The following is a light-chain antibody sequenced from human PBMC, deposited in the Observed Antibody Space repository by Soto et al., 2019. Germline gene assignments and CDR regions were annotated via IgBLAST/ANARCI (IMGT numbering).Light chain of an antibody. J-gene: IGKJ2*01. Sequence: EIVLTQSPGTLSLSPGERATLSCRASQSVGSDHLAWYQQTPGQAPRLLLYGASNRASGIPDRFSGSGSGTDFTLTISRLETEDFAVYSCQQYGSSPYNFGQGTTLEI. CDR1: QSVGSDH. CDR3: QQYGSSPYN. CDR2: GAS. V-gene: IGKV3-20*01.